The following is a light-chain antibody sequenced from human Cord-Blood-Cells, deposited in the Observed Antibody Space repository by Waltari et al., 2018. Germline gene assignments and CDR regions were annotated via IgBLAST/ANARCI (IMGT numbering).Light chain of an antibody. J-gene: IGKJ2*01. V-gene: IGKV3-20*01. CDR3: QQYGSSLYT. Sequence: EIVLTQSPGTLSLSPGERATLSCRASQSVSSSYLAWYQQKPGQAPRLLIYGASSRATGIPDRFSGSGSGTGCTLTISRLEPEEFAVYCCQQYGSSLYTFGQGTKLEIK. CDR1: QSVSSSY. CDR2: GAS.